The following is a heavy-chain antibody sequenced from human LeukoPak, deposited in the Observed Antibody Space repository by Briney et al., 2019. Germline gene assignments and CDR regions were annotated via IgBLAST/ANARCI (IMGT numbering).Heavy chain of an antibody. J-gene: IGHJ4*02. Sequence: GASVKVSFKASVGTFSSYAISWVRQAPGQGLEWMGGIIPIFGTANYAQKFQGRVTITADESTSTAYMELSSLRSEDTAVYYCARDSAYYYDSSGYYFDYWGQGTLVTVSS. CDR3: ARDSAYYYDSSGYYFDY. D-gene: IGHD3-22*01. CDR2: IIPIFGTA. CDR1: VGTFSSYA. V-gene: IGHV1-69*01.